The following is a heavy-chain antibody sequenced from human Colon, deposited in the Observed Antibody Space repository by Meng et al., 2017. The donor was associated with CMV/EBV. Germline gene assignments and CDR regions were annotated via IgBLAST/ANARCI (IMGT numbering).Heavy chain of an antibody. CDR2: IVPKYDMT. Sequence: SVKVSCKAPGVTFNDYGVSWVRQAPGQGLEWVGGIVPKYDMTNFAQKFQGRLAITADKTTDTAYLELSSLRSEDTAVYYCVRKSLSGQPYFDYWGQGTLVTVSS. J-gene: IGHJ4*02. CDR3: VRKSLSGQPYFDY. D-gene: IGHD3-9*01. CDR1: GVTFNDYG. V-gene: IGHV1-69*10.